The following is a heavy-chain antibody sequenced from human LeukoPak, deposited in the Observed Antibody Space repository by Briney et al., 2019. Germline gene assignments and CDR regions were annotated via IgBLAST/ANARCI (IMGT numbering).Heavy chain of an antibody. CDR1: GFTFSSYG. CDR2: ISYDGSNK. V-gene: IGHV3-30*18. CDR3: AKGGYYYDSSGYYFFDY. D-gene: IGHD3-22*01. Sequence: PGRSLRLSCAASGFTFSSYGMHWVRQAPGKGLEWVAVISYDGSNKYYADSVKGRFTISRDNSKNTLYLQMNSLRAEDTAVYYCAKGGYYYDSSGYYFFDYWGQGTLVTVSS. J-gene: IGHJ4*02.